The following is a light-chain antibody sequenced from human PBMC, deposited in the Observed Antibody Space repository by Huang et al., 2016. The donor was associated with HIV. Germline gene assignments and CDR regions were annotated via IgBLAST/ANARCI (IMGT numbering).Light chain of an antibody. Sequence: DIVMTQSPLSLPVTPGEPASISCRSSQSLLHSNGYNYLDWYLQKPGRSPQLLIYFGSTRASGAPDRFSGSGSGTDFTLKSIRVEAEDVGVYYCMQALQTPRTFGQGTKLEIK. V-gene: IGKV2-28*01. CDR1: QSLLHSNGYNY. CDR3: MQALQTPRT. CDR2: FGS. J-gene: IGKJ2*01.